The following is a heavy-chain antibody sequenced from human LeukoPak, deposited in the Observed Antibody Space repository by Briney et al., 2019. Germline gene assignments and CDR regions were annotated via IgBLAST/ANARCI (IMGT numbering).Heavy chain of an antibody. CDR2: ISSDESDK. CDR3: AASATGL. CDR1: GFTSSNYA. D-gene: IGHD5-24*01. J-gene: IGHJ4*02. V-gene: IGHV3-30-3*01. Sequence: GGSLRLSCAASGFTSSNYAMHWVRQAPGKGLEWVAFISSDESDKYYADSVKGRFTISRDNAKNSLYLQMNSLRAEDTALYYCAASATGLWSQGTLVTVSS.